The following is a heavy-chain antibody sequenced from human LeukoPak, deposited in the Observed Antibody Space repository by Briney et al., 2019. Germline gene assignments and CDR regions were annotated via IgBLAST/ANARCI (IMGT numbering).Heavy chain of an antibody. V-gene: IGHV3-21*01. Sequence: GSLRLSCAASGFIFTNYNLNWVRQAPGKGLEGISSISGGSTYIYYADSVRGRFTISRDNAKNSVYLQMNSLRGEDAAVYYCARDDVTTNGGVIADSRLFDIWGQGTMVTVSS. D-gene: IGHD2-8*02. CDR2: ISGGSTYI. CDR1: GFIFTNYN. J-gene: IGHJ3*02. CDR3: ARDDVTTNGGVIADSRLFDI.